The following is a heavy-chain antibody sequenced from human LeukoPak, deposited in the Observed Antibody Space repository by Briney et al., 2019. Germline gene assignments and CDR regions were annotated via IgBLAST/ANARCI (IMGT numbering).Heavy chain of an antibody. V-gene: IGHV6-1*01. J-gene: IGHJ4*02. CDR2: TYQRSKWYN. CDR1: GDSVSINSSA. D-gene: IGHD6-19*01. CDR3: ARSPSPYSSGWYFDY. Sequence: SQTLSLTCAISGDSVSINSSAWNWIRQSPSRGLEWLGRTYQRSKWYNDYAVSVKSRITINPDISKNQFSLQLNSVTPEDTAVYYCARSPSPYSSGWYFDYWGQGTLVTVSS.